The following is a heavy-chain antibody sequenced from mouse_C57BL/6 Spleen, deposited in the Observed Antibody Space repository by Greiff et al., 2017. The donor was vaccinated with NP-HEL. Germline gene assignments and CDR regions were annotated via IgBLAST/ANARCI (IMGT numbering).Heavy chain of an antibody. CDR1: GYTFTSYW. D-gene: IGHD2-5*01. Sequence: VQLQQSGAELVKPGASVKMSCKASGYTFTSYWITWVKQRPGQGLEWIGDIYPGSGSTNYNEKFKSKATLTVDTASSTAYMQLSSLTSEDSAVYYCARKAYYSNGGYAYGGQGTLVTGSA. V-gene: IGHV1-55*01. CDR3: ARKAYYSNGGYAY. J-gene: IGHJ3*01. CDR2: IYPGSGST.